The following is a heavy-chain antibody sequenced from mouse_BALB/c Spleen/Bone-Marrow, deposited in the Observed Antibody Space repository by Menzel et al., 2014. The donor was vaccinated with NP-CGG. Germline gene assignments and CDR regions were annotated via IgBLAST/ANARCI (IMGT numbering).Heavy chain of an antibody. D-gene: IGHD2-14*01. V-gene: IGHV14-3*02. CDR1: IFNIKDTY. J-gene: IGHJ1*01. CDR3: ASYRYAWYFDV. Sequence: EVQLQQSGAELVKPGASVKLSCTASIFNIKDTYMHWVKQRPEQGLEWIGRIDPANGNTKYDPKFQGKATITADTSSNTAYLQLSSLTSEDTAVYYCASYRYAWYFDVWGAGTTVTVSS. CDR2: IDPANGNT.